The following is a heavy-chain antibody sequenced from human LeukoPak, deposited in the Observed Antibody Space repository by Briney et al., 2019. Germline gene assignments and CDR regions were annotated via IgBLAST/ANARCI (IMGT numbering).Heavy chain of an antibody. D-gene: IGHD2-2*01. CDR1: GFTFSNYA. V-gene: IGHV3-30-3*01. CDR2: ISYDGSNK. CDR3: AKVGWSSTSYDY. J-gene: IGHJ4*02. Sequence: GGSLRLSCAASGFTFSNYAMHWVRQAPGKGLEWVAVISYDGSNKYYADSVKGRFTISRDNSKNTLYLQMNSLRAEDTAVYYCAKVGWSSTSYDYWGQGTLVTVSS.